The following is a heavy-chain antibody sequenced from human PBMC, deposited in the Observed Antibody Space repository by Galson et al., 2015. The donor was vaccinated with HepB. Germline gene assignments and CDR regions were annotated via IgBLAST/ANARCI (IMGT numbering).Heavy chain of an antibody. Sequence: SLRLSCAASGFTFRSYSMNWVRQAPGKGLEWVSSISSGSTYIYYADSVKGRFTISRDNSKNSLCLQMNSLRAEDTAVYYCARGEAYSNSWYSDFDYWGQGTLVTASS. J-gene: IGHJ4*02. CDR2: ISSGSTYI. CDR1: GFTFRSYS. CDR3: ARGEAYSNSWYSDFDY. D-gene: IGHD6-13*01. V-gene: IGHV3-21*01.